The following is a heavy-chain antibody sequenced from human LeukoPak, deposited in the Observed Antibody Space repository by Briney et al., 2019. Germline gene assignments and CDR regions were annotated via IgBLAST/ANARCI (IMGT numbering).Heavy chain of an antibody. CDR2: ISGSGGST. CDR1: GFTFSSNA. CDR3: XXDRSAVGATHFDY. Sequence: GGSLRLSCAASGFTFSSNAMSWVRQAPGKGLEWVSAISGSGGSTYYADSVKGRFTISRDNSKNTLYLQMNSLRAEDTAVYYXXXDRSAVGATHFDYWGQGTLVTVSS. J-gene: IGHJ4*02. V-gene: IGHV3-23*01. D-gene: IGHD1-26*01.